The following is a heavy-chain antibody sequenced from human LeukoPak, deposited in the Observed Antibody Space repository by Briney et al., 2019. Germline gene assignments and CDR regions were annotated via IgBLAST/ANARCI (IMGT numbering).Heavy chain of an antibody. CDR1: GFTFSTYG. D-gene: IGHD3-22*01. V-gene: IGHV3-30*02. CDR2: IRYDGSNK. Sequence: GGSLRLSCAASGFTFSTYGMDWVRQAPGKGLEWVAFIRYDGSNKYYADSVKGRFTISRDNSKNTLYLQMNSLRAEDTAVYYCAKDYYDSSGYYYLDYWGQGTLVTVSS. J-gene: IGHJ4*02. CDR3: AKDYYDSSGYYYLDY.